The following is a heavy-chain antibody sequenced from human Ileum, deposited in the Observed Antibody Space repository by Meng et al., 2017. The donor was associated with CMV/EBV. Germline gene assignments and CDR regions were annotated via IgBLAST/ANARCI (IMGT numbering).Heavy chain of an antibody. J-gene: IGHJ5*02. V-gene: IGHV1-2*02. CDR3: ARANIAYVYGNNCFDP. Sequence: ASVKVSCKASGYMFIGQYIHWVRQAPGQGLEWMGWINPDSGGTNYAQRFQGRVTMTRDTSIRTAYMELTGLTSDDTAVYYCARANIAYVYGNNCFDPWGQGTLVTVSS. CDR2: INPDSGGT. D-gene: IGHD3-10*01. CDR1: GYMFIGQY.